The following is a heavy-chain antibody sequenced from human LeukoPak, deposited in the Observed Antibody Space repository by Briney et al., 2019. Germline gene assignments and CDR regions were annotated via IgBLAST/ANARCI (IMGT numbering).Heavy chain of an antibody. Sequence: SETLSLTCTVSGGSISSYYWSWSRQPAGMGLEWIGRIYTSGSTNYNPSLKSRVTMSVDTSKNQFSLKLSSVPAADTAVYYCARDRARYCSGGSCYMLDYWGQGTLVTVSS. J-gene: IGHJ4*02. CDR2: IYTSGST. D-gene: IGHD2-15*01. CDR3: ARDRARYCSGGSCYMLDY. CDR1: GGSISSYY. V-gene: IGHV4-4*07.